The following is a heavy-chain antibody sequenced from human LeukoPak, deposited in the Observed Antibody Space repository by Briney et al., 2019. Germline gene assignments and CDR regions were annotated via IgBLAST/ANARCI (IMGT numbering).Heavy chain of an antibody. CDR1: GGSISSFY. D-gene: IGHD5-18*01. Sequence: SETLFLTCTVSGGSISSFYWTWIRQPPGKGLEWIGYIYYSGSTNYNPSLKSRVTISVDTSMNQFSLKLSSVTAADTAVYYCAREKGNSYGYDYWGQGTLVTVSS. CDR2: IYYSGST. V-gene: IGHV4-59*01. CDR3: AREKGNSYGYDY. J-gene: IGHJ4*02.